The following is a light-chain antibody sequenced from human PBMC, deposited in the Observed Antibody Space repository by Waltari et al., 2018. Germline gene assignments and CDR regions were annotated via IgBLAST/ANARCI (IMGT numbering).Light chain of an antibody. CDR1: QSVFRN. J-gene: IGKJ1*01. CDR2: GAY. Sequence: DIVMTQSPATLSVSPGERATLSCRASQSVFRNLAWYQQKPGQAPRLLIFGAYTRATDLPGRFSGSASGTEFTLTIGSLQSEDAAVYYCLQYNDWPPWTFGQGTTVEIK. CDR3: LQYNDWPPWT. V-gene: IGKV3-15*01.